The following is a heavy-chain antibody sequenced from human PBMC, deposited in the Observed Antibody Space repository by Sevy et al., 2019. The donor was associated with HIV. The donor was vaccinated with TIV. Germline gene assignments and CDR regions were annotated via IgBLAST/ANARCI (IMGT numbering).Heavy chain of an antibody. CDR3: AKDGSGWPHFDY. Sequence: GGSLRLSCAASGFTFSSYAMSWIRQAPGKGLEWVSAISGSGGSTYYADSVKGRFTISRDNSKNTLYLQMNSLRAEDTAVYYCAKDGSGWPHFDYWGQGTLVTVSS. J-gene: IGHJ4*02. V-gene: IGHV3-23*01. CDR1: GFTFSSYA. CDR2: ISGSGGST. D-gene: IGHD6-19*01.